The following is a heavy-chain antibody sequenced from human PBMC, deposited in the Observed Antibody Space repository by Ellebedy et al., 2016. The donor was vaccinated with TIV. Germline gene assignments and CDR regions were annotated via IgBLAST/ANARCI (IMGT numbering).Heavy chain of an antibody. V-gene: IGHV3-30-3*01. J-gene: IGHJ4*02. D-gene: IGHD1-14*01. CDR1: GFTFSRYA. CDR3: ARGDGYRTVDY. Sequence: GGSLRLSXAASGFTFSRYALHWVRRAPGKGLEWVAVISFDGNNKFYADSVGDRFTISRDNAKNSLYLQMNSLRAEDTAVYYCARGDGYRTVDYWGQGTLVTVSS. CDR2: ISFDGNNK.